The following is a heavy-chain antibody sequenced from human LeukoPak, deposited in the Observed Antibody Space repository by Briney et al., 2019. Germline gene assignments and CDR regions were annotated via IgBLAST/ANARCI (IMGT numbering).Heavy chain of an antibody. V-gene: IGHV3-30*02. CDR3: ASYRRGLPRERLYDY. CDR2: IRYDGTVK. Sequence: GGSLILSCAASRFTFTNYGMYWVRQAPGKGLEWVAFIRYDGTVKYYADSVKGRFTISRDNSKNTLYLQMNSLRGGDTAVYYCASYRRGLPRERLYDYWGQGTLVTVSS. CDR1: RFTFTNYG. J-gene: IGHJ4*02. D-gene: IGHD1-26*01.